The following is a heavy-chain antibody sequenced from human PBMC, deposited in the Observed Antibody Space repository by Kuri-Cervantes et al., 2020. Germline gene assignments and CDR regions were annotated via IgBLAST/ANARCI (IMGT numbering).Heavy chain of an antibody. J-gene: IGHJ6*03. D-gene: IGHD4-11*01. CDR2: IYHSGST. V-gene: IGHV4-30-2*01. CDR1: GGSISSGGYS. Sequence: LRLSCAVSGGSISSGGYSWSWIRQPPGKGLEWIGYIYHSGSTYYNPSLKSRVTISVDTSKNQFSLKLSSVTAADTAVYYCAREFFSNYDPATPDYYYYYMDVWGKGTTVTVSS. CDR3: AREFFSNYDPATPDYYYYYMDV.